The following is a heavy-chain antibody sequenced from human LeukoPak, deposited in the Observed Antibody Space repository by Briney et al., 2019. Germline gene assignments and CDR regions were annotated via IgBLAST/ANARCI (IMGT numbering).Heavy chain of an antibody. D-gene: IGHD2-2*01. Sequence: GASVKVSCKASGYTFTGYHMHWVRQAPGQGLEWMGWINPNSGGTNYAQKFQGRVTMTRDTSISTAYMELSRLRSDDTAVYYCARDMHGSPLAVYYYMDVWGKGTTVTVSS. CDR1: GYTFTGYH. V-gene: IGHV1-2*02. CDR2: INPNSGGT. CDR3: ARDMHGSPLAVYYYMDV. J-gene: IGHJ6*03.